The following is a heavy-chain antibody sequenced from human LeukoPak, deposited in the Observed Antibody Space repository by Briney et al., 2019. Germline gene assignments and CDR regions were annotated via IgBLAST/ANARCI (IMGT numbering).Heavy chain of an antibody. CDR3: ARDPLSAEVDY. D-gene: IGHD6-13*01. V-gene: IGHV3-66*02. CDR1: GFTVSSNY. CDR2: IYSGGST. Sequence: GESLKISCAASGFTVSSNYMSWVRQAPGKGLEWVSVIYSGGSTYYADSVKGRFTISRDNSKNTLYLQMNSLRAEDTAVYYCARDPLSAEVDYWGQGTLVTVSS. J-gene: IGHJ4*02.